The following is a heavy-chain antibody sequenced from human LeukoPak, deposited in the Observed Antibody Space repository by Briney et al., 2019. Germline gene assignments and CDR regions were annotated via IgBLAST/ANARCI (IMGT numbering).Heavy chain of an antibody. D-gene: IGHD3-9*01. J-gene: IGHJ4*02. CDR2: ISGSGDIT. CDR1: GFTFSNYA. CDR3: AKAKGHDILTGSRIFDY. V-gene: IGHV3-23*01. Sequence: PGGSLRLSCAASGFTFSNYAMHWVRQAPGKGLEWVSLISGSGDITYYADSVKGRFTISRDNSKNTLYLQMNSLRAEDTAIYYCAKAKGHDILTGSRIFDYWGQGTLVTISS.